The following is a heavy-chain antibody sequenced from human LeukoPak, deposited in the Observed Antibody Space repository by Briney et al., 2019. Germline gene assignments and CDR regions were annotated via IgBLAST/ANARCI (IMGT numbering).Heavy chain of an antibody. Sequence: TSETLSLTCAVYGGSFSGYYWSWIRQPPGEGLEWIGEINHSGSTNYNPSLKSRVTISVDTSKNQFSLKLSSVTAADTAVYYCARGRRYYDSSGYSREYYFDYWGQGTLVTVSS. CDR3: ARGRRYYDSSGYSREYYFDY. CDR2: INHSGST. D-gene: IGHD3-22*01. CDR1: GGSFSGYY. J-gene: IGHJ4*02. V-gene: IGHV4-34*01.